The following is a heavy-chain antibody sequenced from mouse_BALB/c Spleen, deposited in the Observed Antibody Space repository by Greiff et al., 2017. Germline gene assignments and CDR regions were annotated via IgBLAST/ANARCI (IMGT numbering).Heavy chain of an antibody. Sequence: EVMLVESGGGLVQPKGSLKLSCAASGFTFNTYAMNWVRQAPGKGLEWVARIRSKSNNYATYYADSVKDRFTISRDDSQSMLYLQMNNLKTEDTAMYYCVRHGLRAAKNYWGQGTSVTVSS. CDR3: VRHGLRAAKNY. D-gene: IGHD1-1*01. V-gene: IGHV10-1*02. J-gene: IGHJ4*01. CDR1: GFTFNTYA. CDR2: IRSKSNNYAT.